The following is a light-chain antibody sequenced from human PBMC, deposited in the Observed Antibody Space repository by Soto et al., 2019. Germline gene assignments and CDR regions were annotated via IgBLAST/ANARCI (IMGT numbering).Light chain of an antibody. J-gene: IGKJ2*01. CDR2: AAS. V-gene: IGKV1-9*01. CDR1: QGISTY. Sequence: DIQLTQSPSFLSASVGDRVTMTCRASQGISTYLAWYQQKPGKAPKLLIYAASTLQSGVPSRFSGSGSGTEFALAISSLQPEDFAVYYCQQYNNWPPYTFGQGTKVDIK. CDR3: QQYNNWPPYT.